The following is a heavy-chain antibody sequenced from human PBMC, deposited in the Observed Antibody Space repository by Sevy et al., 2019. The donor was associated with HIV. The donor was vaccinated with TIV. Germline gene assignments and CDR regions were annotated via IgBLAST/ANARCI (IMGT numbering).Heavy chain of an antibody. Sequence: ASVKVSCKASGYTFTGYYMHWVRQAPGQGLEWMGRINPNSGGTNYAQKFQGRVTMTRDTSISTAYMELGRLRSDDTAVYYCARGTAAYNWFDPWGQGTLVTVSS. V-gene: IGHV1-2*06. J-gene: IGHJ5*02. CDR3: ARGTAAYNWFDP. D-gene: IGHD6-25*01. CDR1: GYTFTGYY. CDR2: INPNSGGT.